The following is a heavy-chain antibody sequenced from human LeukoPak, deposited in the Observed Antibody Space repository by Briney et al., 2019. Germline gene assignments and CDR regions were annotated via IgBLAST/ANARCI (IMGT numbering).Heavy chain of an antibody. CDR2: ISYDGSNK. V-gene: IGHV3-30*04. J-gene: IGHJ4*02. Sequence: QSGGSLRLSCAASGFTFSSYAMHWVRQAPGKGLEWVAVISYDGSNKYYADSVKGRFTISRDNSKNTLYLQMNSLRAEDTAVYYCARGSEQQLPQGNWGQGTLVTVSS. CDR3: ARGSEQQLPQGN. CDR1: GFTFSSYA. D-gene: IGHD6-13*01.